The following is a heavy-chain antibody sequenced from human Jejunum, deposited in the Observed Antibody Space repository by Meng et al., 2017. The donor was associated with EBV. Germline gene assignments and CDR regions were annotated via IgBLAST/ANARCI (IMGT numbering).Heavy chain of an antibody. J-gene: IGHJ5*02. Sequence: QVQLQESGPGLGKSSETLSLTCTVSGGAISGYHWGWIRQPPGKGLEWIGYISYSGGTNYNPSLKSRVTISVESSKNQFSLKLSSVTAADTAVYYCARLYSRMELWANWFDPWGQGTLVTVSS. CDR1: GGAISGYH. CDR2: ISYSGGT. D-gene: IGHD4-11*01. CDR3: ARLYSRMELWANWFDP. V-gene: IGHV4-59*01.